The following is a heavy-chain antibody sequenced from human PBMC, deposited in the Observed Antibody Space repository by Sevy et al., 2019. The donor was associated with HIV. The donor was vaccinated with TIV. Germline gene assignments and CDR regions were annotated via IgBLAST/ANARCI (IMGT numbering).Heavy chain of an antibody. D-gene: IGHD3-22*01. CDR2: INPNSGGT. V-gene: IGHV1-2*02. J-gene: IGHJ4*02. CDR3: TRGPSGFSGSDLAY. Sequence: ASVNVSCKASGYTFTGYYMHWVRQAPGLGLEWMGWINPNSGGTKYAQKFQGRVTMTRDTSISTAYMELSRLKSDDTAVYYWTRGPSGFSGSDLAYWGQGTLVTVSS. CDR1: GYTFTGYY.